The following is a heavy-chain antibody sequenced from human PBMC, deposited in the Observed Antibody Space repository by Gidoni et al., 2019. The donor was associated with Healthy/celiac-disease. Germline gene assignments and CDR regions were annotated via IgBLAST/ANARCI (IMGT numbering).Heavy chain of an antibody. CDR1: GFTFSGSA. J-gene: IGHJ4*02. CDR2: IRSKANSDAT. CDR3: TRGPHDY. Sequence: EVQLVEAGCGLVQPGGALTISSAASGFTFSGSAMHWVRPASGKGLGWVGRIRSKANSDATAYAASVKGRFTISRDDSKTTAYLQMNSLKTEDTAVYYCTRGPHDYWGQGTLVTVSS. V-gene: IGHV3-73*01.